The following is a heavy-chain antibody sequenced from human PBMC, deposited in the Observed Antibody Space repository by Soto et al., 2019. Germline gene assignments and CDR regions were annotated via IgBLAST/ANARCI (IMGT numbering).Heavy chain of an antibody. D-gene: IGHD3-10*01. CDR2: IIPIFGKA. CDR1: GGTFSGYA. CDR3: ARDRPSGERARNPRYYYYYMDV. J-gene: IGHJ6*03. Sequence: SVKVSCKASGGTFSGYAISWVRQAPGQGLEWMGGIIPIFGKANYSQKFQGRVTITADKSASTAYMELSSLRSEDTAVYYCARDRPSGERARNPRYYYYYMDVWGKGTTVTVSS. V-gene: IGHV1-69*06.